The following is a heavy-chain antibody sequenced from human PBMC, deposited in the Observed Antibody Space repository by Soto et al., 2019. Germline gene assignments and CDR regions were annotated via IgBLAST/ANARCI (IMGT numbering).Heavy chain of an antibody. CDR3: ARVRGPYEYFQH. J-gene: IGHJ1*01. V-gene: IGHV4-59*01. CDR2: IYYSGST. CDR1: GGSISSYY. Sequence: PSETLSLTCTVSGGSISSYYWSWIRQPPGKGLEWIGYIYYSGSTNYNPSPKSRVTISVDTSKNQFSLKLSSVTAADTAVYYCARVRGPYEYFQHWGQGTLVTVSS.